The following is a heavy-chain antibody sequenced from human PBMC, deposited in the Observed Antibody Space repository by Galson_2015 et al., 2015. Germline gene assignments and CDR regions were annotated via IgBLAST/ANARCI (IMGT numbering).Heavy chain of an antibody. CDR1: GFTFSSYS. CDR3: ARGYYGSGSYSTFDY. Sequence: SLRLSCAASGFTFSSYSMNWVRQAPGKGLEWVSYISSSSSTIYYADSVKGRFTISRDNAKNSLYLQMNSLRDEDTAVYYCARGYYGSGSYSTFDYWGQGTLVTVSS. J-gene: IGHJ4*02. V-gene: IGHV3-48*02. CDR2: ISSSSSTI. D-gene: IGHD3-10*01.